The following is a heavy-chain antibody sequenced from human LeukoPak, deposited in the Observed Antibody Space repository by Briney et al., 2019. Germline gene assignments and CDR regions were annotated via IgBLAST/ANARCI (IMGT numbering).Heavy chain of an antibody. D-gene: IGHD3-22*01. CDR1: GASISTYY. Sequence: RASETLSLTCTVSGASISTYYWSWIRQPPGKGLEWIGYIYYSGSTNYNPSLKSRVTISVDTSKNQFSLRLTSVTAADTAVYYCARDRYYDSSGYYYYYYMDVWGKGTTVTVSS. CDR3: ARDRYYDSSGYYYYYYMDV. V-gene: IGHV4-59*01. CDR2: IYYSGST. J-gene: IGHJ6*03.